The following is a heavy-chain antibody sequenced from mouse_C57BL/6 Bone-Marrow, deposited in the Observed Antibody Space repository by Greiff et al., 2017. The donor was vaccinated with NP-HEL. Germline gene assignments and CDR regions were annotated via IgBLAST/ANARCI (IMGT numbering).Heavy chain of an antibody. D-gene: IGHD2-1*01. CDR3: TRGGNYEVSWFAY. CDR1: GYTFTSYW. V-gene: IGHV1-5*01. Sequence: EVMLVESGTVLARPGASVKMSCKTSGYTFTSYWMHWVKQRPGQGLEWIGAIYPGNSDTSYNQKFKGKAKLTAVTSASTAYMELSSLTNEDSAVYYCTRGGNYEVSWFAYWGQGTLVTVSA. J-gene: IGHJ3*01. CDR2: IYPGNSDT.